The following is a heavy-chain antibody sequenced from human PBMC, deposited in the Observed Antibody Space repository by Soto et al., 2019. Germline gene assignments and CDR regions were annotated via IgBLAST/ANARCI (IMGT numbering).Heavy chain of an antibody. CDR3: ARRGYSYGFLHYYGMDV. Sequence: SETLSLTCAVYGGSFSGYYWSWIRQPPGKGLEWIGEINHSGSTNYIPSLKSRVTISVDTSKNQFSLKLSSVTAADTAVYYCARRGYSYGFLHYYGMDVWGQGTTVTVSS. V-gene: IGHV4-34*01. J-gene: IGHJ6*02. D-gene: IGHD5-18*01. CDR2: INHSGST. CDR1: GGSFSGYY.